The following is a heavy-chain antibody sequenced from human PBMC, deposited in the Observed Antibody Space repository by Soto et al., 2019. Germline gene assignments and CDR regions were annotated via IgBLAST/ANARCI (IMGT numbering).Heavy chain of an antibody. V-gene: IGHV4-31*03. Sequence: PSETLSLTCNVTGGSINTAVYYWSWIRQVPGKGLEWIGYIFYSGSAYYHPSLKSRASISVYSSKNQFSLKVNSVTAADTAVYYCASTLRLGVLKFDSGGQGTMMTVYS. J-gene: IGHJ4*02. CDR3: ASTLRLGVLKFDS. CDR2: IFYSGSA. D-gene: IGHD3-3*01. CDR1: GGSINTAVYY.